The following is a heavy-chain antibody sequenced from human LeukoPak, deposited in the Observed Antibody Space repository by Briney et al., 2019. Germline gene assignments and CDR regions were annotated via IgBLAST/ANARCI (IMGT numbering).Heavy chain of an antibody. J-gene: IGHJ4*02. V-gene: IGHV4-59*01. D-gene: IGHD3-10*01. Sequence: SETLSLTCTVSGGSISIYYWSWIRQPPGKGLEWIGYIYNSGSTNYNPSFKSRVTISEDTPKNQFSLKLSSVTAADTAVYYCVRDRELNYWGQGILVTVSS. CDR3: VRDRELNY. CDR2: IYNSGST. CDR1: GGSISIYY.